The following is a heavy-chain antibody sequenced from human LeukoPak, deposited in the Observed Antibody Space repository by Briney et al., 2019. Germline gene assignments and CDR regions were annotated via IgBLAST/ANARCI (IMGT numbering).Heavy chain of an antibody. J-gene: IGHJ3*02. CDR1: GGSISSYY. CDR3: ARVVELVGATSGFDI. V-gene: IGHV4-59*01. Sequence: PSETLSLTCTVSGGSISSYYWSWIRQPPGKGLEWIGYIYYSGSTNYNPSLKSRVTISVDTSKNQFSLKLSSVTAADTAVYYCARVVELVGATSGFDIWGQGTMVTVSS. D-gene: IGHD1-26*01. CDR2: IYYSGST.